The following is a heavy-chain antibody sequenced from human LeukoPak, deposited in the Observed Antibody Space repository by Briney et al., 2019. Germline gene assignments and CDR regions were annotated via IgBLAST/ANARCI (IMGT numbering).Heavy chain of an antibody. V-gene: IGHV4-39*01. CDR3: ARQQYSSSWY. Sequence: SETLSLTCAVYGGSFSSYYWGWIRQPPGKGLEWIGSIYYSGSTYYNPSLKSRVTISVDTSKNQFSLKLSSVTAADAAVYYCARQQYSSSWYWGQGTLVTVSS. D-gene: IGHD6-13*01. CDR2: IYYSGST. J-gene: IGHJ4*02. CDR1: GGSFSSYY.